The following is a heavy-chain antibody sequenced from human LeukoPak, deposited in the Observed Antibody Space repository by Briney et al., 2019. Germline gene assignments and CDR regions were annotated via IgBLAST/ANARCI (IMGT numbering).Heavy chain of an antibody. V-gene: IGHV3-23*01. Sequence: GGSLSLSCAASGFTFSSYAMSWVRQAPGKGLEWISGISGSGASTYYADSVKGRFTISRDDSRNTLYLQMNSLRGDDTAVYYCAKDVGKWESLHFFDYWGQGTLVTVSS. CDR3: AKDVGKWESLHFFDY. J-gene: IGHJ4*02. CDR1: GFTFSSYA. D-gene: IGHD1-26*01. CDR2: ISGSGAST.